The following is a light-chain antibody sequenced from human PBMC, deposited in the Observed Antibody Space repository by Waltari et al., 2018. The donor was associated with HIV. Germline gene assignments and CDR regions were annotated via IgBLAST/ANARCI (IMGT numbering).Light chain of an antibody. CDR3: SSYAGSNNLV. Sequence: QSALTQTPSASGSPGQFVPISRTGNSSEAGGYKFAPWYQQHPGEAPKLLICEVSKRPSGVPDRFSGSKSGNTASLTVSGLQAEDEADYYCSSYAGSNNLVFGTGTKVTVL. CDR2: EVS. J-gene: IGLJ1*01. CDR1: SSEAGGYKF. V-gene: IGLV2-8*01.